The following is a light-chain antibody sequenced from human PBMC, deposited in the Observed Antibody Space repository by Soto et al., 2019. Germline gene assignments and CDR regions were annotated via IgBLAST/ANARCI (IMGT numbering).Light chain of an antibody. V-gene: IGKV1-33*01. CDR3: KQYHNQPNT. CDR2: DAS. CDR1: QHISNY. J-gene: IGKJ2*01. Sequence: DIQMTQSPSSLSASVGDRVTITCQASQHISNYLNWYQHKPVKAPKLLIYDASTLETGVPSKFSGRSPWPDFTVTIRSLQPADMRRYYCKQYHNQPNTSGHETTLQI.